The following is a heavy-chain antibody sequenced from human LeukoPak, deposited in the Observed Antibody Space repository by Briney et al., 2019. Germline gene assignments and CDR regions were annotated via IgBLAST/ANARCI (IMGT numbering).Heavy chain of an antibody. V-gene: IGHV4-30-2*01. Sequence: SQTLSLTCAVSGGSISSGGYSWSWIRQPPGEGLEWIGYIYHSGSTYYNPSLKSRVTISVDRSKNQFSLKLSSVTAADTAVYYCARASRITMVRGVSRGYWYFDLWGRGTLVTVSS. D-gene: IGHD3-10*01. CDR3: ARASRITMVRGVSRGYWYFDL. CDR1: GGSISSGGYS. CDR2: IYHSGST. J-gene: IGHJ2*01.